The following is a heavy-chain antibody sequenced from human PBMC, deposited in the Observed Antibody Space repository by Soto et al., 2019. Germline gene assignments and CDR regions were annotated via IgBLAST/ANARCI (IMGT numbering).Heavy chain of an antibody. V-gene: IGHV4-59*01. J-gene: IGHJ4*02. CDR1: GGSISTYY. Sequence: PSETLCLTCTVSGGSISTYYWSWIRQPPGKGLEWIGYIYYSGSTNYNPSLKSRVTISEDASKNQFSLKLSSVTAADTAVYYCARGKSPFTFDYWGQGTLVTVS. D-gene: IGHD3-10*01. CDR3: ARGKSPFTFDY. CDR2: IYYSGST.